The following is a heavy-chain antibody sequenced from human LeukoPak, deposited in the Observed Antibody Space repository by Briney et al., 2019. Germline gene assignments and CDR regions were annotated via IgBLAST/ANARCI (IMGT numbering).Heavy chain of an antibody. V-gene: IGHV3-48*01. Sequence: GGSLRLSCEASGFTFSSYSMNWVRQAPGKGLEWVSYISSSSSTIYYADSVKGRFTISRDNAKNSLYLQMNSLRAEDTAVYYCASTPRLQPYYFDYWGQGTLVTVSS. CDR2: ISSSSSTI. D-gene: IGHD4-11*01. J-gene: IGHJ4*02. CDR1: GFTFSSYS. CDR3: ASTPRLQPYYFDY.